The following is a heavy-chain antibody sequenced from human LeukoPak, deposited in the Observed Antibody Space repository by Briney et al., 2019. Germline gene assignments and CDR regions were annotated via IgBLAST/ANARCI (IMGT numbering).Heavy chain of an antibody. Sequence: GGSLRLSCAASGFTFSSYGMHWVRQAPGKGLEWVAVIWDDGSNKYYADSVKGRFTISRDNSKNTLYLQMNSLRAEDTAVYYCARDWPCSSTSCGGAHDAFDIWGQGTMVTVSS. J-gene: IGHJ3*02. D-gene: IGHD2-2*01. V-gene: IGHV3-33*01. CDR3: ARDWPCSSTSCGGAHDAFDI. CDR2: IWDDGSNK. CDR1: GFTFSSYG.